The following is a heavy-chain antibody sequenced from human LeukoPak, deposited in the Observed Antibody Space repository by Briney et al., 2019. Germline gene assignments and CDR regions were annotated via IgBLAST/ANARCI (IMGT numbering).Heavy chain of an antibody. CDR3: ASEIYGSGTYAYGMDV. CDR1: GGTFSSYA. Sequence: ASVNVSCKASGGTFSSYAISWVRQAPGQGLEWMGGIIPIFGTANYAQKFQGRVTITADESTSTAYMELSSLRSEDTAVYYCASEIYGSGTYAYGMDVWGQGTTVTVSS. J-gene: IGHJ6*02. V-gene: IGHV1-69*13. CDR2: IIPIFGTA. D-gene: IGHD3-10*01.